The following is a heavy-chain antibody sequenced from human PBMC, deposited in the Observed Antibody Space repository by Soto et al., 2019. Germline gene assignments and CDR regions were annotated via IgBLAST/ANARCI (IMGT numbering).Heavy chain of an antibody. V-gene: IGHV3-21*01. CDR1: GFHFSSYS. D-gene: IGHD6-13*01. CDR2: ISSSSSYI. CDR3: ARVQLVVGACDY. J-gene: IGHJ4*02. Sequence: GGSLRLSCAASGFHFSSYSRNWVRPAPGKGLEWVSSISSSSSYIYYADSVKGRFTISRDNAKNSLYLQMNSLRAEDTAVYYCARVQLVVGACDYWGQGTLVTVSS.